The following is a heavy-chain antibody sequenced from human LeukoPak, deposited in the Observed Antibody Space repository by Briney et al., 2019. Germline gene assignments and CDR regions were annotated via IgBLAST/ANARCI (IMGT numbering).Heavy chain of an antibody. V-gene: IGHV1-69*01. J-gene: IGHJ4*02. Sequence: SVKVSCKASGGTFSSYAISWVRQAPGQGLEWMGGIIPIFGTANYAQKFQGRVTITADESTSTAYMELSSLRSEDTAVYYCTLSEGSSVTHKFDYWGQGTLVTVSS. CDR2: IIPIFGTA. CDR1: GGTFSSYA. D-gene: IGHD2/OR15-2a*01. CDR3: TLSEGSSVTHKFDY.